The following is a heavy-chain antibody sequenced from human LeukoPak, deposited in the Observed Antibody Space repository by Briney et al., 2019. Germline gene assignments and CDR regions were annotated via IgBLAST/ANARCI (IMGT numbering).Heavy chain of an antibody. CDR2: INPNSGGT. Sequence: ASVKVSCKASGYTFTGYYMHWVRQAPGQGLEWMGWINPNSGGTNYAQKFQGRVTMTRDTSINTAYMELSRLRSDDTAVYYCARGWFDSSEVYYFDYWGQGTLVTVSS. V-gene: IGHV1-2*02. CDR3: ARGWFDSSEVYYFDY. D-gene: IGHD3-22*01. J-gene: IGHJ4*02. CDR1: GYTFTGYY.